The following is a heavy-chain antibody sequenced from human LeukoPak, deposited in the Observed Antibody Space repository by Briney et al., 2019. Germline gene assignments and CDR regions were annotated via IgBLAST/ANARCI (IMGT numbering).Heavy chain of an antibody. CDR1: GFTFSLYA. CDR3: AREGAAAGALYAFDI. Sequence: GGSLRLSCAVSGFTFSLYAMSWVRQAPGTGLEWVGSLTDSGDATYYADSVKGRFTISRDNSKNTLYLQMNSLRAEDTAVYYCAREGAAAGALYAFDIWGQGTMVTVSS. J-gene: IGHJ3*02. D-gene: IGHD6-13*01. CDR2: LTDSGDAT. V-gene: IGHV3-23*01.